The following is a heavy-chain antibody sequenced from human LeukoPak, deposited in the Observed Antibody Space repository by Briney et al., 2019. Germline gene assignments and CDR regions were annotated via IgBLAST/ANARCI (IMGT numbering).Heavy chain of an antibody. CDR3: AREGRDYYDSSRGAFDI. D-gene: IGHD3-22*01. CDR1: ALTFANYG. Sequence: GGSLRLSWAAAALTFANYGMSWDRQAPGEGLELDSGINWNGGSTVYASSVKGPFIISRDNAKISLYLQMNSLRAEDTALYYCAREGRDYYDSSRGAFDIWGQGAMVTVSS. V-gene: IGHV3-20*04. CDR2: INWNGGST. J-gene: IGHJ3*02.